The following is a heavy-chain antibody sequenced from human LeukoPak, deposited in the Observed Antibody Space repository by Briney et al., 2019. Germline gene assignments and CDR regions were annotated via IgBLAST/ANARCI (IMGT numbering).Heavy chain of an antibody. CDR2: INTDGSST. D-gene: IGHD5-18*01. CDR3: ASLRGYSYGPLDY. CDR1: GFTFSSYW. V-gene: IGHV3-74*01. J-gene: IGHJ4*02. Sequence: PGGSLRLSCAASGFTFSSYWMHWVRQAPGKGLVLVSRINTDGSSTSYADSVKGRFTISRDNAKNTLYLQMNSLRAEDTAVYYCASLRGYSYGPLDYWGQGTLVTVSS.